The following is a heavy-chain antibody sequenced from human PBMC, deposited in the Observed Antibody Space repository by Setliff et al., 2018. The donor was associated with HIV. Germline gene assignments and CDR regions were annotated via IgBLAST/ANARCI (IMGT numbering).Heavy chain of an antibody. CDR3: ARHGIVVVIAIPNWFDP. V-gene: IGHV4-39*01. Sequence: PSETLSLTCTVSGGSISSSSHYWGWIRQPPGKGLEWIGSIYHSGSTHYNASLKSRVTISVDTSKNRFSLKLTSVTAADTAVYYCARHGIVVVIAIPNWFDPWGQGTLVTVSS. CDR2: IYHSGST. CDR1: GGSISSSSHY. D-gene: IGHD2-21*01. J-gene: IGHJ5*02.